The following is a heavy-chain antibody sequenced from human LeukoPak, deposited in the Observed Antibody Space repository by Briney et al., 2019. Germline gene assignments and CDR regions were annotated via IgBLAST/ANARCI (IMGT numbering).Heavy chain of an antibody. CDR1: VSSNY. J-gene: IGHJ4*02. Sequence: GGSLRLSCAASVSSNYMTWVRQAPGKGLEWVSVIYTRSTYYADSVKGRFTISRHKSGNTMYLQMNSLRVEDTAVYYCATDGDYWGSLDFRGQGTLVTVSS. V-gene: IGHV3-53*04. D-gene: IGHD7-27*01. CDR3: ATDGDYWGSLDF. CDR2: IYTRST.